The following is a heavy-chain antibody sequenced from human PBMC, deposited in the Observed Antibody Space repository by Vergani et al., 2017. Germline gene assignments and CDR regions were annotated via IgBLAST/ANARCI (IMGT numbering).Heavy chain of an antibody. J-gene: IGHJ6*02. D-gene: IGHD5-12*01. CDR1: GGSISSSSYS. CDR2: IYHSGST. Sequence: QLQLQESGPGLVKPSETLSLTCTVSGGSISSSSYSWSWIRQPPGKGLEWIGYIYHSGSTYYNPSLKSRVTISVDRSKNQFSLKLSSVTAADTAVYYCARDFVDIVATMYTYYYGMDVWGQGTTVTVSS. CDR3: ARDFVDIVATMYTYYYGMDV. V-gene: IGHV4-30-2*01.